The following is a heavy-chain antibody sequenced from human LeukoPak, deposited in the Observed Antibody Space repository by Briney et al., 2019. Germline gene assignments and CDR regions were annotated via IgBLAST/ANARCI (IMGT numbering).Heavy chain of an antibody. Sequence: ASVKVSCKASGYTFVNYGVSWVRQAPGQGLEWMGHISSYNGNTNYAQKFQGRVTMTTETSTSTVYMELRSLRSDDTAVYYCARDLGGIPGDYWGQGTLVTVSS. D-gene: IGHD3-10*01. CDR1: GYTFVNYG. CDR3: ARDLGGIPGDY. CDR2: ISSYNGNT. V-gene: IGHV1-18*01. J-gene: IGHJ4*02.